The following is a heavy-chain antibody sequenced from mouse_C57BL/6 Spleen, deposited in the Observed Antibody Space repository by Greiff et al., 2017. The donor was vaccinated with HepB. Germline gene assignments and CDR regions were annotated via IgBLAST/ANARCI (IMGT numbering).Heavy chain of an antibody. J-gene: IGHJ2*01. CDR3: ARGGTAQATDY. CDR2: IDPSDSYT. V-gene: IGHV1-50*01. CDR1: GYTFTSYW. Sequence: QVQLQQPGAELVKPGASVKLSCKASGYTFTSYWMQWVKQRPGQGLEWIGEIDPSDSYTNYNQKFKGKATLTVDTSSSTAYMQLSSLTSEDSAVYYCARGGTAQATDYWGQGTTLTVSS. D-gene: IGHD3-2*02.